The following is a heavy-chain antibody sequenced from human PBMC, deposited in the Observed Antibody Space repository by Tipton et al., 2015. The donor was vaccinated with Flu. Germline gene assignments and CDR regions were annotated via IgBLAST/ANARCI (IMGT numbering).Heavy chain of an antibody. D-gene: IGHD3-22*01. CDR3: ARTDYYDSSGTIDY. Sequence: LEWVSVIYSGGSTYYADSVKGRFTISRDNSKYTLYLQMNSLRAEDTAVYYCARTDYYDSSGTIDYWGQGTLVTVSS. J-gene: IGHJ4*02. CDR2: IYSGGST. V-gene: IGHV3-53*01.